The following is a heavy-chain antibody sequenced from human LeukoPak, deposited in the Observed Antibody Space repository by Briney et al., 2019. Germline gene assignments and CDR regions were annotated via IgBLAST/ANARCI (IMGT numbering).Heavy chain of an antibody. CDR3: AGRRSSGWYAY. CDR1: GFTVSSNY. Sequence: AGGSPRLSCATSGFTVSSNYMSWVRQAPGKGLGWVSVIYDSGTTYYADSVKGRFLIFRDTSKNTVDLQMNSLRVEDTAVYYCAGRRSSGWYAYWGQGTLVTVSS. CDR2: IYDSGTT. V-gene: IGHV3-53*01. J-gene: IGHJ4*02. D-gene: IGHD6-19*01.